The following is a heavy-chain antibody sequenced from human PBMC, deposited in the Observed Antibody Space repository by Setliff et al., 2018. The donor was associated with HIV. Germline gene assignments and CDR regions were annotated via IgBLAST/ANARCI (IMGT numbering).Heavy chain of an antibody. CDR2: INPKSGDT. V-gene: IGHV1-2*02. CDR1: GDTSNSYA. Sequence: ASVKVSCKASGDTSNSYAIRWVRQAPGQGLEWMGWINPKSGDTKYGQSFQGRVTMTRDTSISTAYMELSSLGSDDTAVYSCARDTSSSYWGQGTPVTVSS. J-gene: IGHJ4*02. D-gene: IGHD2-2*01. CDR3: ARDTSSSY.